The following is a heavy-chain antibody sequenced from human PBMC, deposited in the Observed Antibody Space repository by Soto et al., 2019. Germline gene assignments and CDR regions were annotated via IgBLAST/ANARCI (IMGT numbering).Heavy chain of an antibody. CDR1: GFSFSSYA. V-gene: IGHV3-23*01. CDR2: ISGSGGYT. J-gene: IGHJ4*02. CDR3: AKGDTYCGGDCYSGY. Sequence: EVQLLESGGGLVQPGGSLRLSCAASGFSFSSYAMSWVRQAPGKGLEWVSAISGSGGYTYYADSVRGRFTISRDNSKHTLYLHMNSLRAEDTAVYYCAKGDTYCGGDCYSGYWGQGTLVTVSS. D-gene: IGHD2-21*02.